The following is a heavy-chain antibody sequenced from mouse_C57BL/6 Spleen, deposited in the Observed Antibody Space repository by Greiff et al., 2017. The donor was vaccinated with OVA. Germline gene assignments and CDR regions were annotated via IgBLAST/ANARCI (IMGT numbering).Heavy chain of an antibody. CDR1: GYTFTDHT. Sequence: QVQLQQSDAELVKPGASVKISCKVSGYTFTDHTIHWMKQRPEQGLEWIGYIYPRDGSTKYNEKFKGKATLTAVKSSSTAYMQLNSLTSEDSAVYFYSRGGYYDPAWFAYWGQGTLVTVSA. D-gene: IGHD2-4*01. J-gene: IGHJ3*01. CDR3: SRGGYYDPAWFAY. CDR2: IYPRDGST. V-gene: IGHV1-78*01.